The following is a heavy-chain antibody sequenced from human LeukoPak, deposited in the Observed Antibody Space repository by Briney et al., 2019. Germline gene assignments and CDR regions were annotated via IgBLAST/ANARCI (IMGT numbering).Heavy chain of an antibody. CDR2: IYTSGST. Sequence: SETLSLTCTVSGGSISSYYWSWIRQPAGKGLGWIGRIYTSGSTNYNPSLKSRVTMSVDTSKNQFSLKLSSVTAADTAVYYCARDLASEWYFDYWGQGTLVTVSS. J-gene: IGHJ4*02. CDR3: ARDLASEWYFDY. CDR1: GGSISSYY. D-gene: IGHD3-3*01. V-gene: IGHV4-4*07.